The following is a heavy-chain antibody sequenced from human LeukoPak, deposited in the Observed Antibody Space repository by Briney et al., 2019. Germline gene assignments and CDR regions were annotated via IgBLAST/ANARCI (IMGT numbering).Heavy chain of an antibody. Sequence: GGSLRLSCAASGFTFSSYAMHWVRQAPGKGLEWVASIKKDVGEKFYVDSVKGRFTISRDSAKNSLYLHMNSLRVEDTAVYYCARFGWELHFDYWGQGTLVTVSS. D-gene: IGHD1-26*01. CDR1: GFTFSSYA. V-gene: IGHV3-7*01. CDR3: ARFGWELHFDY. CDR2: IKKDVGEK. J-gene: IGHJ4*02.